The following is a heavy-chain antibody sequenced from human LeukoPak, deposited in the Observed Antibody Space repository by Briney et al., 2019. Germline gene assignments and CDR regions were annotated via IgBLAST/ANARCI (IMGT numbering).Heavy chain of an antibody. CDR3: AKELGGANWVPLDAFDI. Sequence: PGGSLRLSCAASGFTFSSYGMHWVRQAPGKGLEWVAVISYDGSNKYYADSVKGRFTISRDDSKNTLYLQMNSLRAEDTAVYYCAKELGGANWVPLDAFDIWGQGTMVTVSS. J-gene: IGHJ3*02. CDR1: GFTFSSYG. V-gene: IGHV3-30*18. D-gene: IGHD7-27*01. CDR2: ISYDGSNK.